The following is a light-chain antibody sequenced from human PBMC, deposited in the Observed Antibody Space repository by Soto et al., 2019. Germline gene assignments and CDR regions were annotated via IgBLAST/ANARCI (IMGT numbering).Light chain of an antibody. CDR1: SSDVGGYNY. V-gene: IGLV2-14*01. CDR3: NSYTSSGTFV. CDR2: GVT. J-gene: IGLJ1*01. Sequence: QSALTQPASVSGSPGQSITISRTGTSSDVGGYNYVSWYQHHPGRAPELIMYGVTNRPSGVSHRFSGSRSGNTASLTISGLQSEDEAEYYCNSYTSSGTFVFGTGTKLTVL.